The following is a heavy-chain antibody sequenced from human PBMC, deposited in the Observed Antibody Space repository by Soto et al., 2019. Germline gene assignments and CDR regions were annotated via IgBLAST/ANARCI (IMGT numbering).Heavy chain of an antibody. V-gene: IGHV1-69*01. Sequence: QVQLVQSGAEVQKPGSSVKVSCKASGGTFSSYAISWVRQAPGQGLEWMGGFIPIFGTANYAQKFQGRVTITADESTSTAYMELSSLRSEDTAVYYCARDSDYGATVGAFDIWGQGTMVTVSS. CDR1: GGTFSSYA. D-gene: IGHD4-17*01. J-gene: IGHJ3*02. CDR3: ARDSDYGATVGAFDI. CDR2: FIPIFGTA.